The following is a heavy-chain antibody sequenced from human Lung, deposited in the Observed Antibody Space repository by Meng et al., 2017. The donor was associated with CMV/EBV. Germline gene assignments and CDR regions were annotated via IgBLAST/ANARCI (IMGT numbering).Heavy chain of an antibody. Sequence: ASSXVSCKASGYTFGTDGISWVRQAPGQGLEWRGWISTYNGDTYSVQKIHGRVSMTTDTSTNTDYMEVRSLRFDDTAVYYCARDVGPHYGYGRDVWGQGTXVTVSS. CDR3: ARDVGPHYGYGRDV. J-gene: IGHJ6*02. CDR1: GYTFGTDG. CDR2: ISTYNGDT. D-gene: IGHD2-15*01. V-gene: IGHV1-18*04.